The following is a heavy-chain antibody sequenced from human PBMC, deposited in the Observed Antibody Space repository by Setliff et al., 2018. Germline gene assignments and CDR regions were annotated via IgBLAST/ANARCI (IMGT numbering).Heavy chain of an antibody. D-gene: IGHD3-3*01. CDR1: GGSFSGYY. CDR3: ARVDNFWSGPIDY. Sequence: SETLSLTCAVYGGSFSGYYWSWIRQPPGKGLEWIGEINHSGSTNYNPSLKSRVTISVDTSKNQFSLKLSSVTAADTAVYYCARVDNFWSGPIDYWGQGTLVTSPQ. V-gene: IGHV4-34*01. CDR2: INHSGST. J-gene: IGHJ4*02.